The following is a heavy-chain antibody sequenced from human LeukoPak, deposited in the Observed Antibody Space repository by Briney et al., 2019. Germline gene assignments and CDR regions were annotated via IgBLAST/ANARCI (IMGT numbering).Heavy chain of an antibody. Sequence: GGSLRLPCAASGFTSTNYAMNWVRQAPGKGLEWVSVLIGSSGSTDYADSVKGRFTISRDTSKNTLFLQMNSLRAEDTAIYYCAKGAYDYIEIGYFDSLGQGTLVTVSS. CDR1: GFTSTNYA. CDR2: LIGSSGST. V-gene: IGHV3-23*01. CDR3: AKGAYDYIEIGYFDS. D-gene: IGHD5-12*01. J-gene: IGHJ4*02.